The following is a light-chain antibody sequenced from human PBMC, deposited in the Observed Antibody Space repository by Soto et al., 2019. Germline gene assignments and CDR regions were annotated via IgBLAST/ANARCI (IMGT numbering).Light chain of an antibody. CDR3: QQYYKWPRT. Sequence: EVLMTQSPVTLFVSPGETVTLSCRARQTISTNLAWYQHRPGQPPRLLIYGASTRATGIPATFSGSGSGTDFSLIISSLQSEDVAIYYCQQYYKWPRTFGPGTKVEIK. CDR1: QTISTN. CDR2: GAS. J-gene: IGKJ1*01. V-gene: IGKV3-15*01.